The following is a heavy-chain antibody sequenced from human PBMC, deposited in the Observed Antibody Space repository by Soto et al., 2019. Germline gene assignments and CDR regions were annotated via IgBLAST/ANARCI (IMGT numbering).Heavy chain of an antibody. CDR3: ARFGDPSYYYGMDV. CDR1: GGSISSYY. D-gene: IGHD2-21*01. CDR2: IYYSGST. J-gene: IGHJ6*01. V-gene: IGHV4-59*08. Sequence: QVQLQESGPGLVKPSETLSLTCTVSGGSISSYYWSWIRQPPGKGLEWIGYIYYSGSTNYNPSLKSRVTISVDTSKNQFSLKLSSVTAAGTAVDYCARFGDPSYYYGMDVW.